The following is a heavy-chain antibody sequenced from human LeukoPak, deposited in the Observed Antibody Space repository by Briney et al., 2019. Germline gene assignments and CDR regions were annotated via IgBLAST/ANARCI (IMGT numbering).Heavy chain of an antibody. V-gene: IGHV3-30*02. J-gene: IGHJ4*02. CDR2: IRYDGSNK. CDR3: AKVVGRIAAAGGYYFDY. D-gene: IGHD6-13*01. Sequence: PGGSLRLSCAASGFTFSSYGMHWVRQAPGKGLEWVAFIRYDGSNKYYADSVKGRFTISRDNSKNTLYLQMNSLRAEDTAVYYCAKVVGRIAAAGGYYFDYWAREPWSPSPQ. CDR1: GFTFSSYG.